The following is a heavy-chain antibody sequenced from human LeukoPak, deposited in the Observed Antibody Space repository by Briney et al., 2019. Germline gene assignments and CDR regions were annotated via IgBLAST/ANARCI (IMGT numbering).Heavy chain of an antibody. CDR1: GGSISSSSYY. Sequence: SETLSLTCTVSGGSISSSSYYCGWIRQPPGKGLEWIGSIYYSGSTYYNPSLKSRVTISVDTSKNQFSLKLSSVTAADTAVYYCARLFGYSYRFDYWGQGTLVTVSS. V-gene: IGHV4-39*01. CDR3: ARLFGYSYRFDY. J-gene: IGHJ4*02. D-gene: IGHD5-18*01. CDR2: IYYSGST.